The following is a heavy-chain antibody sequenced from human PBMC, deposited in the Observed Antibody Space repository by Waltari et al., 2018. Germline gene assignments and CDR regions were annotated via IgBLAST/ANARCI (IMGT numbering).Heavy chain of an antibody. V-gene: IGHV3-7*01. Sequence: EVQMVESGGGLVQPGGSLRLSCAAAGFTLISYGTTWVRQAPGKGLEWVANIKQDGSENYYVDSVKGRFTISRDDAKNSLYLQMNSLRNEDTAVYFCARVFVYGANSGKRPMDVWGKGTTVTVSS. D-gene: IGHD4-17*01. CDR2: IKQDGSEN. CDR3: ARVFVYGANSGKRPMDV. J-gene: IGHJ6*03. CDR1: GFTLISYG.